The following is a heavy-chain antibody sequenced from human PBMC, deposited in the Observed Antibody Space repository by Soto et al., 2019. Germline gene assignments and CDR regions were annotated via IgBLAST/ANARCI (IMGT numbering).Heavy chain of an antibody. V-gene: IGHV1-18*01. Sequence: QVQLVQSGAEVKKPGASVKVSCKASGYTFTSYGISWVRQAPGQGLEWMGWISAYNGNTNYAQKLQGRVTMTTDTSTSTAYMELRSLRSDDTAVYYCARANYDILTGYYSWFDPWGQGTLVTVSS. J-gene: IGHJ5*02. CDR3: ARANYDILTGYYSWFDP. D-gene: IGHD3-9*01. CDR2: ISAYNGNT. CDR1: GYTFTSYG.